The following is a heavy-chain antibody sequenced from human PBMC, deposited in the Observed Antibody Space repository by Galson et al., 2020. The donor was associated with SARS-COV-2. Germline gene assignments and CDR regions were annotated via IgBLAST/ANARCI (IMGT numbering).Heavy chain of an antibody. CDR2: IYPTGRT. CDR1: GYSVSTTNY. V-gene: IGHV4-38-2*01. Sequence: SETLSLTCAVSGYSVSTTNYWGWVRLAPGKGLEWIGSIYPTGRTYYNPSPESRVTISVDTSRNQFSLTLASVTAADTAFYYCARQGVNMIVLVTVPGWFFDLWGRGTLVTVSS. D-gene: IGHD2-21*02. CDR3: ARQGVNMIVLVTVPGWFFDL. J-gene: IGHJ2*01.